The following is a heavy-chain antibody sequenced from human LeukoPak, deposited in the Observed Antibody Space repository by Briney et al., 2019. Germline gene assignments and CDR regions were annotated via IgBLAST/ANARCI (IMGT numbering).Heavy chain of an antibody. Sequence: GASVKVFCKVSGYTLTELSIHWVRQAPGKGLEWMGGFDPEDGETVYAQKFQDRVTMTEDTSTDTAYMQLSSLRSEDTALYYCTTKGTQNLALDYWGQGTQVTVSS. J-gene: IGHJ4*02. CDR3: TTKGTQNLALDY. CDR1: GYTLTELS. D-gene: IGHD1-14*01. V-gene: IGHV1-24*01. CDR2: FDPEDGET.